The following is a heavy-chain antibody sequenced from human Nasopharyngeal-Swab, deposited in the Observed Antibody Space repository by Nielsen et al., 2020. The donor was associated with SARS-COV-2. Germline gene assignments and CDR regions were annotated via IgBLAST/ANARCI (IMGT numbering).Heavy chain of an antibody. CDR2: FDPEDGET. Sequence: ASVKVSCKVSGYTLTELSMHWVRQAPGKGLEWMGGFDPEDGETIYAQKFQGRVTITADESTSTAYMELSSLRSEDTAVYYCARIVTDIVVVPAAHYYYYGMDVWGQGTTVTVSS. CDR3: ARIVTDIVVVPAAHYYYYGMDV. V-gene: IGHV1-24*01. J-gene: IGHJ6*02. CDR1: GYTLTELS. D-gene: IGHD2-2*01.